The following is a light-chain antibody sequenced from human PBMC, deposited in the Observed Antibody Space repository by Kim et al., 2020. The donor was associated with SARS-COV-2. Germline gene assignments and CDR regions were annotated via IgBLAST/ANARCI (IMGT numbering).Light chain of an antibody. CDR3: AAWDEGLNGVV. J-gene: IGLJ3*02. V-gene: IGLV1-36*01. CDR1: MSNIGNNV. Sequence: QSALTQPPSVSGAPRQTVTIPCSGSMSNIGNNVVNWYQQLPGRAPKLLIFFDDLLPSGVSDRFSASKSGTSAALTISGLQSEDEADYHCAAWDEGLNGVVFGGGTQLTVL. CDR2: FDD.